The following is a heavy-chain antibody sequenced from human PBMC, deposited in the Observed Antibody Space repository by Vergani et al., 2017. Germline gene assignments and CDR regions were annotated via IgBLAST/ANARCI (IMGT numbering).Heavy chain of an antibody. J-gene: IGHJ6*02. D-gene: IGHD4/OR15-4a*01. CDR2: IKSTFDRGTP. CDR3: TTDPQDCGEGSCYWLRDHHYYGMDV. Sequence: EVQLVESGGGIVKPGGSLRLSCVASGFSFRNAWMNWVRRTPGKGLEWVGRIKSTFDRGTPDYAAAVKGRFTISRADSKNTLFLQMNGLKTEGIGVYYCTTDPQDCGEGSCYWLRDHHYYGMDVWGQGTTVTVS. V-gene: IGHV3-15*07. CDR1: GFSFRNAW.